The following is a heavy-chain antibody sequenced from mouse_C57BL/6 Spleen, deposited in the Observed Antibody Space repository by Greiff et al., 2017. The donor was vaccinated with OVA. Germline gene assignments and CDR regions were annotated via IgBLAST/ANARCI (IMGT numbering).Heavy chain of an antibody. CDR2: IDPNSGGT. Sequence: QVQLKQPGAELVKPGASVKLSCKASGYTFTSYWMHWVKQRPGRGLEWIGRIDPNSGGTKSHEKFKSKATLTVANPSSTAYVQLSSLTSEDSAVYYCARWGDDYDRYFDVWGTGTTVTVSS. CDR3: ARWGDDYDRYFDV. CDR1: GYTFTSYW. D-gene: IGHD2-4*01. V-gene: IGHV1-72*01. J-gene: IGHJ1*03.